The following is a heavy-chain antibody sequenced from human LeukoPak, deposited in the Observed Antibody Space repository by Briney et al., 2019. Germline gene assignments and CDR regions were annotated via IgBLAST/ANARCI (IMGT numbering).Heavy chain of an antibody. CDR1: GFTFSSYW. V-gene: IGHV3-7*01. CDR2: IKQDGSEK. J-gene: IGHJ4*02. CDR3: ARGDGSDYYGSGSYGFDY. D-gene: IGHD3-10*01. Sequence: GGSLRLSCAASGFTFSSYWMSWVRQAPGKGLEWVANIKQDGSEKYYVDSVKGRSTISRDNAKNSLYLQMNSLRAEDTAVYYCARGDGSDYYGSGSYGFDYWGQGTLVTVSS.